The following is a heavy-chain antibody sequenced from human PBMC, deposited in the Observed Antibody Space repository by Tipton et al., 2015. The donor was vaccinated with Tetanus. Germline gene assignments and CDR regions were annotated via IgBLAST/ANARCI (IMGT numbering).Heavy chain of an antibody. CDR1: GFTFSNYK. J-gene: IGHJ4*02. Sequence: GSLRLSCVVSGFTFSNYKMNWVRQAPGKGLEWVSSISSTSTYIDYADSLKGRFTVSRDNGKNSLYLQINNLRPDDTAVYYCASGVTLDYWGQGTLVSVSS. V-gene: IGHV3-21*01. D-gene: IGHD3-10*01. CDR2: ISSTSTYI. CDR3: ASGVTLDY.